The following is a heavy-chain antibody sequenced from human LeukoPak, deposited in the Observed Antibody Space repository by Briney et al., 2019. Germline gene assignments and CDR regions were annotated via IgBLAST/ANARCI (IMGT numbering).Heavy chain of an antibody. V-gene: IGHV3-23*01. J-gene: IGHJ4*02. D-gene: IGHD4-17*01. CDR2: ISGSGGST. CDR3: ARMNDYGDYEDY. CDR1: GFTFSSYA. Sequence: PGGSLRLSCAASGFTFSSYAMSWVRQAPGKGLEWVSAISGSGGSTYYADSVKGRFTISRDNSKNTLCLQMNSLRAEDTAVYYCARMNDYGDYEDYWGQGTLVTVSS.